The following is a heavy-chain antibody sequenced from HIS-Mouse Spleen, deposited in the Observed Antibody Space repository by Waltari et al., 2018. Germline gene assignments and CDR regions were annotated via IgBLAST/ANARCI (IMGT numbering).Heavy chain of an antibody. CDR3: ARGYDFWSGSNAFDI. V-gene: IGHV1-18*01. Sequence: QVQLVQSGAEVKKPGASVKVSCKASGYTFTSYGISWVRQAPGQGLEWMGWISADNGITNYEQKLQGRVTMTTDTSTSTDYMGLRSLRSDDTAVYYCARGYDFWSGSNAFDIWGQGTMVTVSS. CDR2: ISADNGIT. CDR1: GYTFTSYG. D-gene: IGHD3-3*01. J-gene: IGHJ3*02.